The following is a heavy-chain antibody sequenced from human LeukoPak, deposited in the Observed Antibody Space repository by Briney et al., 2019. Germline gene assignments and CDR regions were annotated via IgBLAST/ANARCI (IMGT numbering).Heavy chain of an antibody. V-gene: IGHV3-30-3*01. CDR1: GFTFSSYA. CDR3: ARNLGRYSSGWTGGY. CDR2: ISYDGSNK. J-gene: IGHJ4*02. Sequence: GRSLRLSCAASGFTFSSYAMHWVRQAPGKGLEWVAVISYDGSNKYYADSVKGRFTISRDNSKNTLYLQMNSLRAEDTAVYYCARNLGRYSSGWTGGYWGQGTLVTVSS. D-gene: IGHD6-19*01.